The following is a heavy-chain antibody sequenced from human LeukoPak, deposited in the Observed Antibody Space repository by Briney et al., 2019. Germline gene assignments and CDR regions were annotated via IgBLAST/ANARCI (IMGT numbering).Heavy chain of an antibody. CDR3: ARGSSGPYDAFDI. Sequence: ASVKVSCKASGGTFSSYAISRVRQAPGQGLEWMGWINPNSGGTNYAQKFQGRVTMTRDTSISTAYMELSRLRSDDTAVYYCARGSSGPYDAFDIWGQGTMVTVSS. CDR1: GGTFSSYA. D-gene: IGHD6-19*01. V-gene: IGHV1-2*02. J-gene: IGHJ3*02. CDR2: INPNSGGT.